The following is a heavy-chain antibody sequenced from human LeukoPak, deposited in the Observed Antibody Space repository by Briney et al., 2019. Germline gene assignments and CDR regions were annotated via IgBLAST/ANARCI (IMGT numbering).Heavy chain of an antibody. Sequence: PSETLSLTCTVSGYSISSGYYWGWIRQPPGKGLEWIGSIYHSGSTYYNPSLKSRVTISVDTSKNQFSLKLSSVTAADTAVYYCARRPVTTFFDYWGQGTLVTVSS. V-gene: IGHV4-38-2*02. CDR2: IYHSGST. CDR1: GYSISSGYY. J-gene: IGHJ4*02. CDR3: ARRPVTTFFDY. D-gene: IGHD4-17*01.